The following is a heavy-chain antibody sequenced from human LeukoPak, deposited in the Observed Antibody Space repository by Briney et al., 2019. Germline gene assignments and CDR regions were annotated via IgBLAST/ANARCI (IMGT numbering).Heavy chain of an antibody. CDR3: ARDTGYLGSNYGMDV. CDR1: VGSVSSGSYY. CDR2: IFYSGST. V-gene: IGHV4-61*01. D-gene: IGHD3-22*01. J-gene: IGHJ6*02. Sequence: PSETLSLTCTVSVGSVSSGSYYWSWIRQPPGRGREWLGYIFYSGSTNCSPSLNSRVTISVDTSKNQFSLNLSSVTAADTAIYYCARDTGYLGSNYGMDVWGQGTTVTVSS.